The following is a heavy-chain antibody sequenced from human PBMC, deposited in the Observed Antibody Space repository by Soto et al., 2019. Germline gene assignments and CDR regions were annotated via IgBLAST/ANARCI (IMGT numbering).Heavy chain of an antibody. CDR2: FDPEDGET. Sequence: QVQLVQSGAEVKKPGASVKVSCKVSGYTLTELSMHWVRQAPGKGLEWMGGFDPEDGETIYAQKFQGRVTMTEDTSTDTAYMELSSLRSEDTAVYYCATNRLMGNYDILTGYYWVDYWGQGTLVTVSS. CDR1: GYTLTELS. J-gene: IGHJ4*02. D-gene: IGHD3-9*01. V-gene: IGHV1-24*01. CDR3: ATNRLMGNYDILTGYYWVDY.